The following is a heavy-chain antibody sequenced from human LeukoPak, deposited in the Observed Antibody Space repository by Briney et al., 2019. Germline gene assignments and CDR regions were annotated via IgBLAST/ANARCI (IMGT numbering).Heavy chain of an antibody. CDR3: AELGITMIGGV. J-gene: IGHJ6*04. Sequence: GGSLRLSCAASGFTFSSYEMNWVRQAPGKGLEWVSYISSSGSTIYYADSVKGRFTISRDNAKNSLYLQMNSLRAEDTAVYYCAELGITMIGGVWGKGTTDTISS. V-gene: IGHV3-48*03. D-gene: IGHD3-10*02. CDR1: GFTFSSYE. CDR2: ISSSGSTI.